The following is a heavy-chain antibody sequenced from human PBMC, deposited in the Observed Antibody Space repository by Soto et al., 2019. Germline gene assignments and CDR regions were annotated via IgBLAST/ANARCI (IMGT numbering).Heavy chain of an antibody. CDR3: AMTNCSSTSCYSLGFDY. Sequence: GGSLRLSCAASGFTFSSYAMSWVRQAPGKGLEWVSAISGSGGSTYYADSVKGRFTISRDNSKNTLYLQMNSLRAEDTAVYYCAMTNCSSTSCYSLGFDYWGQGTLVTVSS. CDR2: ISGSGGST. CDR1: GFTFSSYA. D-gene: IGHD2-2*02. J-gene: IGHJ4*02. V-gene: IGHV3-23*01.